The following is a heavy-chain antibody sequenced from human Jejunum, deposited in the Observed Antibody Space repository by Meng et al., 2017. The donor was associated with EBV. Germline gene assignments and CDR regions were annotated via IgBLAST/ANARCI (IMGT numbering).Heavy chain of an antibody. Sequence: QPHLQESGSGLVKPSXXLSLTCPVSGGSISTGGYSWHWFRQLPGKGLEWIGYIYHSGSAYYNPSLKSRLTLSVDRSRDQFSLKLISVTAADTAVYYCARGNSGFDHWGQGTLVTVSS. J-gene: IGHJ5*02. CDR1: GGSISTGGYS. CDR3: ARGNSGFDH. V-gene: IGHV4-30-2*06. D-gene: IGHD6-19*01. CDR2: IYHSGSA.